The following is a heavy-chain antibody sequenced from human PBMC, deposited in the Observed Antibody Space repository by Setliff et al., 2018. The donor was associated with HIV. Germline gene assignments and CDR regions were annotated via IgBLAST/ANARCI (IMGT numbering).Heavy chain of an antibody. Sequence: ASVKVSCKASGYTFTSYYMHWVRQAPGQGLEWMGIINPSGGSASYAQKFQGRVTMTRDTSTSTVYMELSSLRSEDTAVYYCARAGVGGYSGYDRDYYYYMDVWGKGTTVTVSS. CDR3: ARAGVGGYSGYDRDYYYYMDV. J-gene: IGHJ6*03. D-gene: IGHD5-12*01. CDR2: INPSGGSA. CDR1: GYTFTSYY. V-gene: IGHV1-46*01.